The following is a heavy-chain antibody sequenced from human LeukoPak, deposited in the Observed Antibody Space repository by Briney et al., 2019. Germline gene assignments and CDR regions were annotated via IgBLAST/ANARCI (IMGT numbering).Heavy chain of an antibody. V-gene: IGHV4-34*01. CDR2: ISHSGST. D-gene: IGHD3-10*01. J-gene: IGHJ4*02. CDR1: GYSINNNYY. Sequence: SETLSLTCTVSGYSINNNYYWSWIRQPPGKGLEWIGEISHSGSTNSNPSLKSRVTISVDTSKNQFSLKLSSVTAADTAVYYCARSQFDRFGELLSDYWGQGTLVTVSS. CDR3: ARSQFDRFGELLSDY.